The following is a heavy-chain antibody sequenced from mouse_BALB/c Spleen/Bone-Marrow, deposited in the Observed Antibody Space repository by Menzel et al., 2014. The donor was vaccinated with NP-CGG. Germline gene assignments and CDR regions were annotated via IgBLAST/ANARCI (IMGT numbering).Heavy chain of an antibody. CDR2: IYPSDNYT. Sequence: QVQLQQSGAELVRPGASVKLSCKTSGYTFTSYWINWVKQRPGQGLEWIGNIYPSDNYTNYNQKFKDKATLTVDISSTTAYMQLRSPTSEDSAVYYCTRTYEYFDYWGQGTTLTVSS. D-gene: IGHD2-3*01. J-gene: IGHJ2*01. V-gene: IGHV1-69*02. CDR3: TRTYEYFDY. CDR1: GYTFTSYW.